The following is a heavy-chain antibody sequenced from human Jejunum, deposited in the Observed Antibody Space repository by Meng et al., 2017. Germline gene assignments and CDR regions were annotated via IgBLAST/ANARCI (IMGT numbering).Heavy chain of an antibody. V-gene: IGHV4-39*01. CDR3: ARQMDSEYDEGYFFDY. CDR2: AYYSGSS. J-gene: IGHJ4*02. D-gene: IGHD2-2*03. CDR1: GGSLSSGSPY. Sequence: QVQLQQWGAGLLKPSETLSLSCTVSGGSLSSGSPYWGWIRQSPGKGLEWIGTAYYSGSSYYNPSLRSRVIILVDTSKNQFSLRLSSVTAADTAVYYCARQMDSEYDEGYFFDYWGQGILVTVSS.